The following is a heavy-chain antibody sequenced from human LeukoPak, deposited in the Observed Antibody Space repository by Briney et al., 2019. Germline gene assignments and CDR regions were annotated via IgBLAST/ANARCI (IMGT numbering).Heavy chain of an antibody. CDR2: IYYSGST. Sequence: SETLSLTCTVSGGSISSGGYYWSWIRQHPGKGLEWIGYIYYSGSTYYNPSLKSRVTISVDTSKNQSSLKLSSVTAADTAVYYCARSIAAAGPFQHWGQGTLVTVSS. CDR3: ARSIAAAGPFQH. J-gene: IGHJ1*01. V-gene: IGHV4-31*03. D-gene: IGHD6-13*01. CDR1: GGSISSGGYY.